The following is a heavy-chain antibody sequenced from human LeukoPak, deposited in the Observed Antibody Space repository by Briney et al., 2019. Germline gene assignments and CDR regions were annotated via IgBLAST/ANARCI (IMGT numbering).Heavy chain of an antibody. CDR2: IYYSGST. J-gene: IGHJ5*02. Sequence: SETLSLTCTASGGSISSYYWSWIRQPPGKGLEWIGYIYYSGSTNYNPSLKSRVTISVDTSKNQFSPKLNSVTAADTAVYYCARVFRSFNPWGQGTLVTVSS. CDR1: GGSISSYY. V-gene: IGHV4-59*01. CDR3: ARVFRSFNP.